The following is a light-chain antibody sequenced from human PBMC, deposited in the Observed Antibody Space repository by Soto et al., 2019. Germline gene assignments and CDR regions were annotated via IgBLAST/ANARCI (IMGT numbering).Light chain of an antibody. CDR2: AAS. CDR3: QQYNSYSPLT. J-gene: IGKJ4*01. V-gene: IGKV1-9*01. CDR1: QGISRY. Sequence: IQLTQSPSSLSASVGESVTLTCLASQGISRYLSWYQQKPGRAPKLLISAASTLQSGVPARFSGSGSGTEFTLTISFLQPDDFATYYCQQYNSYSPLTFGGGTKVDIK.